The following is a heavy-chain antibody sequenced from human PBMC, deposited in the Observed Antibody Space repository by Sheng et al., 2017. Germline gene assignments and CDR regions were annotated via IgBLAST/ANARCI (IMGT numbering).Heavy chain of an antibody. D-gene: IGHD3-22*01. V-gene: IGHV1-8*03. CDR3: ARDNYYDSSGYYNWFDP. Sequence: QVQLVQSGAEVKKPGASVKVSCKASGYTFTSYDINWVRQATGQGLEWMGWMNPNSGNTGYAQKFQGRVTITRNTSISTAYMELSSLRSEDTAVYYCARDNYYDSSGYYNWFDPWGQGTLVTVSS. CDR2: MNPNSGNT. CDR1: GYTFTSYD. J-gene: IGHJ5*02.